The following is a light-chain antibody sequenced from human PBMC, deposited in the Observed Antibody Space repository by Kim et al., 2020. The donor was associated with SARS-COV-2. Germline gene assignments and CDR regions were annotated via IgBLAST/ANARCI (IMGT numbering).Light chain of an antibody. CDR3: QQYKSYWT. CDR2: DAS. CDR1: QSISSW. J-gene: IGKJ1*01. Sequence: SAAGGDGATITCRAKQSISSWVAWYQQKAGKAPTLLIYDASSLKSGVPSRFSGSGSGTEFTLTISSLQPDDFATYYCQQYKSYWTFGQGTKVDIK. V-gene: IGKV1-5*01.